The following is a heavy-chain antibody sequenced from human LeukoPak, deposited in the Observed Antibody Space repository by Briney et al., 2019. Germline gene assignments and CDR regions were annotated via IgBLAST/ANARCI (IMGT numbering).Heavy chain of an antibody. CDR2: IYTSGNT. J-gene: IGHJ4*02. Sequence: GSLRLSCAASGFTVSRSYISWVRQAPGKGLEWVSVIYTSGNTYYADSVKGRFTISRDNSKNTLYLQMNSLRAEDTAVYYCARAPFYFDSSNYPYFDYWGQGTLVTVSS. D-gene: IGHD3-22*01. V-gene: IGHV3-53*01. CDR1: GFTVSRSY. CDR3: ARAPFYFDSSNYPYFDY.